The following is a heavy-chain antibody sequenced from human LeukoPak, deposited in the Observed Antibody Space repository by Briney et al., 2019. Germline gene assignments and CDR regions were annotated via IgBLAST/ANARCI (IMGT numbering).Heavy chain of an antibody. V-gene: IGHV3-48*03. CDR1: GFTFRSYE. D-gene: IGHD3-3*01. CDR3: ARSARLMKGVVEVTALDD. J-gene: IGHJ4*02. Sequence: GGSLTLSCEDSGFTFRSYEMNWVRQAPGKGLEWIAYLSSSRSAFSYADSVKGRFTIARDNAKNSVYLEMNSLRADDTAVYYCARSARLMKGVVEVTALDDWGQGTLVTVSS. CDR2: LSSSRSAF.